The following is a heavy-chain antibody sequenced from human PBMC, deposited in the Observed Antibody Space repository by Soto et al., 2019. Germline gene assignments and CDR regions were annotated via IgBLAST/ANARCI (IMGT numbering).Heavy chain of an antibody. CDR1: GYTFTSYG. CDR3: ARRNFGCYCYYDNWFDP. D-gene: IGHD2-21*01. Sequence: GASVKVSCKASGYTFTSYGISWVRQAPGQGLEWMGWISAYNGNTNYAQKLQGRVTMTTDTSTSTAYMELRSLRSDDTAVYYCARRNFGCYCYYDNWFDPCSQGTLVTVSS. V-gene: IGHV1-18*01. J-gene: IGHJ5*02. CDR2: ISAYNGNT.